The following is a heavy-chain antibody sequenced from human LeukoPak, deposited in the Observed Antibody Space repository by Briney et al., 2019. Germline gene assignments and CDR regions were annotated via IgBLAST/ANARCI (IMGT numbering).Heavy chain of an antibody. D-gene: IGHD3-22*01. V-gene: IGHV4-59*12. CDR3: AREGEYYDSSGYYPIDY. CDR2: IYYSGST. J-gene: IGHJ4*02. CDR1: GGSISSYY. Sequence: SETLSLTCTVSGGSISSYYWSWIRQPPGKGLEWIGYIYYSGSTNYNPSLKSRVTISVDTSKNQFSLKLSSVTAADTAVYYCAREGEYYDSSGYYPIDYWGQGTLVTVSS.